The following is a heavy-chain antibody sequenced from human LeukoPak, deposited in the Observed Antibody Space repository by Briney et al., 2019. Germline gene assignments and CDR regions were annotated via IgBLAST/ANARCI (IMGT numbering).Heavy chain of an antibody. CDR3: ARDQEAVAGKLDY. Sequence: GGSLRLSCAASGFTFSSYAMHWVRQAPGKGQEWVAVISYDGSNKYYADSVKGRFTISRDNSKNTLYLQMNSLRAEDTAVYYCARDQEAVAGKLDYWGQGTLVTVSS. V-gene: IGHV3-30*04. CDR1: GFTFSSYA. J-gene: IGHJ4*02. D-gene: IGHD6-19*01. CDR2: ISYDGSNK.